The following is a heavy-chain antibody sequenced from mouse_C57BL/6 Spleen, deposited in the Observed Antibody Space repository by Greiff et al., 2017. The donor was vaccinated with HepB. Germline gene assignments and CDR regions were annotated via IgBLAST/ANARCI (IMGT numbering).Heavy chain of an antibody. CDR2: INPSNGGT. V-gene: IGHV1-53*01. Sequence: VQLQQSGTELVKPGASVKLSCKASGYTFTSYWMHWVKQRPGQGLEWIGNINPSNGGTNYNEKFKSKATLTVDKSSSTAYMQLSSRTSEDSAVYYCASGLRQGAYAMDYWGQGTSVTVSS. CDR3: ASGLRQGAYAMDY. CDR1: GYTFTSYW. J-gene: IGHJ4*01. D-gene: IGHD6-1*01.